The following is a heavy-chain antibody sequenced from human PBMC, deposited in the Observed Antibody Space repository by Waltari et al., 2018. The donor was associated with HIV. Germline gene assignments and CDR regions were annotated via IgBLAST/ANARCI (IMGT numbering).Heavy chain of an antibody. CDR1: GSTCNSYG. V-gene: IGHV1-18*01. Sequence: QVQLVQSGAEVKQPGASVQVSCKDSGSTCNSYGISWVRQAPGQGLEWMGWISADNGHTNYAQKLPGRVTMTTDTSTSTAYMDLRSLRSDDTAFYYCARALWSGYYTPYYFDYWGQGTLVTVSS. D-gene: IGHD3-3*01. CDR3: ARALWSGYYTPYYFDY. CDR2: ISADNGHT. J-gene: IGHJ4*02.